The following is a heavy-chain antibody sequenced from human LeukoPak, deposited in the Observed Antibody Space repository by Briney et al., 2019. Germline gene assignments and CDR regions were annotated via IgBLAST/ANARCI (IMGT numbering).Heavy chain of an antibody. CDR3: ARVDHSSGYYPIPY. D-gene: IGHD3-22*01. J-gene: IGHJ4*02. CDR2: IYSGGST. CDR1: GLNFRTYA. V-gene: IGHV3-53*01. Sequence: PGGSLRLSCTASGLNFRTYAMSWVRQAPGKGLEWVSVIYSGGSTYYADSVKGRFTISRDNSKNTLYLQMNSLRAEDTAVYYCARVDHSSGYYPIPYWGQGTLVTVSS.